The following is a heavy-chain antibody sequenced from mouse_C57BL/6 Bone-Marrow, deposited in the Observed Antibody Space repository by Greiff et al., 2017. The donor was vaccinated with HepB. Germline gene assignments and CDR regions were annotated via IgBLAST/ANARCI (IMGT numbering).Heavy chain of an antibody. CDR3: ARSRWLLPYYYAMDY. CDR2: INPSNGGT. CDR1: GYTFTSYW. V-gene: IGHV1-53*01. Sequence: VKLQQPGTELVKPGASVKLSCKASGYTFTSYWMHWVKQRPGQGLEWIGNINPSNGGTNYNEKFKSKATLTVDKSSSTAYMQLSSLTSEDSAVYYCARSRWLLPYYYAMDYWGQGTSVTVSS. J-gene: IGHJ4*01. D-gene: IGHD2-3*01.